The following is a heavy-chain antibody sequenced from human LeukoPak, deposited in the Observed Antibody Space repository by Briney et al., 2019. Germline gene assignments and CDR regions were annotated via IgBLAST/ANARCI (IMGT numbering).Heavy chain of an antibody. V-gene: IGHV1-69*05. CDR3: AREYCSSTSCYWGYYYYGMDV. J-gene: IGHJ6*02. CDR1: GGTFSSYA. D-gene: IGHD2-2*01. CDR2: IIPIFGTA. Sequence: SVKASCKASGGTFSSYAISWVRQAPGQGLEWMGGIIPIFGTANYAQKFQGRVTMTRDTSTSTVYMELSSLRSEDTAVYYCAREYCSSTSCYWGYYYYGMDVWGQGTTVTVSS.